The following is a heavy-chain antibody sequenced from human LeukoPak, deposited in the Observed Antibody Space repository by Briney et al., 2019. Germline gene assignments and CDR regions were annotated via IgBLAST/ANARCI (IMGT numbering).Heavy chain of an antibody. Sequence: SETLSLTCAVSGGSIASNNWWSWVRQPPGKGLEWIGYIYYSGSTNYNPSLKSRVTISVDTSKNQFSLKLSSVTAADTAVYYCARHGSSGYLYYFDYWGQGTLVTVSS. D-gene: IGHD3-22*01. CDR1: GGSIASNNW. CDR3: ARHGSSGYLYYFDY. V-gene: IGHV4-4*02. CDR2: IYYSGST. J-gene: IGHJ4*02.